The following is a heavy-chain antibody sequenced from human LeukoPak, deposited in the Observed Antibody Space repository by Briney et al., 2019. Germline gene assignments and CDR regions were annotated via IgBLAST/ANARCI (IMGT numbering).Heavy chain of an antibody. CDR1: GYTFTSYD. CDR2: MNPNSGNT. V-gene: IGHV1-8*01. Sequence: ASVKVSCKASGYTFTSYDINWVRQATGQGLEWMGWMNPNSGNTGYAQKFQGRVTMTRNTSISTAYMELSSLRSEDTAVYYCARVGLYQLLLWDHWFDPWGQGTLVTVSS. CDR3: ARVGLYQLLLWDHWFDP. D-gene: IGHD2-2*01. J-gene: IGHJ5*02.